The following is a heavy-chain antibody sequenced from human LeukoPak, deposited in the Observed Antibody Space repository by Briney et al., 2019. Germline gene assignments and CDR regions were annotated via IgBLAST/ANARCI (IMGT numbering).Heavy chain of an antibody. V-gene: IGHV4-59*01. CDR2: IYYSGST. CDR3: ARGEGDTMVRGELAYWFDP. Sequence: SETLSLTCTVSGGSISSYYWSWIRQPPGKGLEWIGYIYYSGSTNYNPSLKSRVTISVDTSKNQFSLKLSSVTAADTAVYYCARGEGDTMVRGELAYWFDPWGQGTLVTVSS. J-gene: IGHJ5*02. CDR1: GGSISSYY. D-gene: IGHD3-10*01.